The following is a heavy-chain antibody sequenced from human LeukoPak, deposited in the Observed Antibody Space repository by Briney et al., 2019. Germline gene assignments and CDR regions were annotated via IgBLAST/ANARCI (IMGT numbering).Heavy chain of an antibody. CDR1: GFTFSSYS. CDR2: ISSSSSTI. V-gene: IGHV3-48*01. Sequence: PGGSLRLSCAASGFTFSSYSMNWVRQAPGKGLEWVSYISSSSSTIYYADSVKGRFTISRDNAKYSLYLQMNSLRAEDTAVYYCARDMGGFDPWGQGTLVTVSS. D-gene: IGHD3-16*01. J-gene: IGHJ5*02. CDR3: ARDMGGFDP.